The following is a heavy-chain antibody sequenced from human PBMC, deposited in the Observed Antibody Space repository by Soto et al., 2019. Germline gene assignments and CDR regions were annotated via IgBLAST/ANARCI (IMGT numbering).Heavy chain of an antibody. CDR1: GGSISSSSYY. Sequence: SETLSLTCTVSGGSISSSSYYWGWIRQPPGKGLEWIGNMFYSGSTYYNPSLKSRVTISVDTSKNQFSLKVSSMTAADTAVYYCARQPIIVVVNPKGNYFDYWGQGTLVTVSS. V-gene: IGHV4-39*01. J-gene: IGHJ4*02. D-gene: IGHD2-21*01. CDR3: ARQPIIVVVNPKGNYFDY. CDR2: MFYSGST.